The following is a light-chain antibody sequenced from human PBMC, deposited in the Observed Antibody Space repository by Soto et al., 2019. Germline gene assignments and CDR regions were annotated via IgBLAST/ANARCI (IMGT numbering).Light chain of an antibody. CDR2: DAS. CDR1: QQISSW. Sequence: SGAGKESSSRRSPASQQISSWLAWYHQKPGKAPKLLIYDASNLESGVPSRFSGSGSGTEFTLTISSLQPEDVATYYCQNYYSAPLTFGGGTRLEIK. CDR3: QNYYSAPLT. J-gene: IGKJ5*01. V-gene: IGKV1-5*01.